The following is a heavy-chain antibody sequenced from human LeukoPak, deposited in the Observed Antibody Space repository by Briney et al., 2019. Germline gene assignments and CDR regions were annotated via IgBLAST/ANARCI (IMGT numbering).Heavy chain of an antibody. V-gene: IGHV1-18*01. CDR2: ISAYKGNT. D-gene: IGHD3-10*01. Sequence: ASVKVSCKASGYTFSTYGISWVRQAPGEGLEWMGWISAYKGNTYYAQKLQGRVTMTTDTSTSTAYMELRSLRSDDTAIYYCARDLYYYGSGSYYDVFDVWGQGTMVTVSS. CDR3: ARDLYYYGSGSYYDVFDV. J-gene: IGHJ3*01. CDR1: GYTFSTYG.